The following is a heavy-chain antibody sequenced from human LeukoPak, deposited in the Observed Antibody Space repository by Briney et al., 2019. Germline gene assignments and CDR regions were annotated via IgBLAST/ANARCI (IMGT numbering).Heavy chain of an antibody. CDR3: TTEGWGTTWYYFDY. CDR1: GFTFTNAW. Sequence: GGSLRLSCAASGFTFTNAWMSWVRQAPGKGLEWIGRIKAIGDGGTTDYAAPVKGRFTISRDDSKNTVYLQMNSLKTEDTALYHCTTEGWGTTWYYFDYWGQGALVTVSS. V-gene: IGHV3-15*01. J-gene: IGHJ4*02. CDR2: IKAIGDGGTT. D-gene: IGHD2/OR15-2a*01.